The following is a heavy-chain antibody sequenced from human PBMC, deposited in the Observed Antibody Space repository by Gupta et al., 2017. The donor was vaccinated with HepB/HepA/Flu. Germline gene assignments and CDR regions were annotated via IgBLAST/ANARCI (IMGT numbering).Heavy chain of an antibody. CDR3: ARGLSGPTKAPRGDV. CDR2: INHSGST. Sequence: QVQLQQWGAGLLKPSETLSLTCAVYGGSFSGYYWSWIRQPPGKGLEWIGEINHSGSTNYNPSLKSRVTISVDTSKNQFSLKLSSVTAADXAVYYCARGLSGPTKAPRGDVWGKGTTVTVSS. J-gene: IGHJ6*04. CDR1: GGSFSGYY. V-gene: IGHV4-34*01. D-gene: IGHD3-10*01.